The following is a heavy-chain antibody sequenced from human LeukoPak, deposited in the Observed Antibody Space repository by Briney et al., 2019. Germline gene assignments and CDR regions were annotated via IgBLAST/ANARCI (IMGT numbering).Heavy chain of an antibody. Sequence: GGSLRLSCAASGFTFSSYGMSWVRQAPGKGLEWVSAISGSGGSTYYADSVKGRFTISRDNSKNTLYLQMNSLRAEDTAVYYCARDGDYSSGWYGLAYYFDYWGQGTLVTVSS. D-gene: IGHD6-19*01. J-gene: IGHJ4*02. CDR3: ARDGDYSSGWYGLAYYFDY. CDR2: ISGSGGST. CDR1: GFTFSSYG. V-gene: IGHV3-23*01.